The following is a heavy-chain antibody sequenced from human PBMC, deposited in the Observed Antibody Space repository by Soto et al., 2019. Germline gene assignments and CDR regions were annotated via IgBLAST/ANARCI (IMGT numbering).Heavy chain of an antibody. CDR3: ARRLGSGWYVDY. J-gene: IGHJ4*02. CDR2: IYYSGST. CDR1: GGSISSSSYY. V-gene: IGHV4-39*01. Sequence: SETLSLTCTVSGGSISSSSYYWGWIRQPPGKGLEWIGSIYYSGSTYYNPSLKSRVTISVDTSKNQFSLKLSSVTAADTAVYYCARRLGSGWYVDYWGQGTLVTVSS. D-gene: IGHD6-19*01.